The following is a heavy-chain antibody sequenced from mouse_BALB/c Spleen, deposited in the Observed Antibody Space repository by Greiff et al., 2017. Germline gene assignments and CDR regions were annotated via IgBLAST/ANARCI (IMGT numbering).Heavy chain of an antibody. CDR2: ISSGSSTI. J-gene: IGHJ2*01. D-gene: IGHD1-1*01. CDR3: ARSGDYGSRNYFDY. CDR1: GFTFSSFG. Sequence: EVKLLESGGGLVQPGGSRKLSCAASGFTFSSFGMHWVRQAPEKGLEWVAYISSGSSTIYYADTVKGRFTISRDNPKNTLFLQMTSLRSEDTAMYYCARSGDYGSRNYFDYWGQGTTLTVSS. V-gene: IGHV5-17*02.